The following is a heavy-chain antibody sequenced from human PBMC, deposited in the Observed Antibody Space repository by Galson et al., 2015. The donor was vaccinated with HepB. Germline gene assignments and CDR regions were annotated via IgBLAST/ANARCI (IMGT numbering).Heavy chain of an antibody. CDR3: ARDLGNDVGLFNY. Sequence: LRLSCAASGFTFSSYWMSWVRQAPGKGLDWVANIKQDGSEKYYVDSVKGRFTISRDNAKNSLYLQVNSLRAEDTAVYYCARDLGNDVGLFNYWGQGTLVTVSS. D-gene: IGHD1-1*01. CDR1: GFTFSSYW. J-gene: IGHJ4*02. V-gene: IGHV3-7*05. CDR2: IKQDGSEK.